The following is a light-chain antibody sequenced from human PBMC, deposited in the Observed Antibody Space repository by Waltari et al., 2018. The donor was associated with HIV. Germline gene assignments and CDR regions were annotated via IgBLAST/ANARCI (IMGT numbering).Light chain of an antibody. CDR2: NVN. CDR3: SSHAGSNYAFL. CDR1: SSDVGGYDH. Sequence: QSALTQPPSASGSPGQSVAISCTGTSSDVGGYDHVSWYQQHPGQPPKLLIYNVNHRPSGVPDRFSGSKSGNTASLTVSGLQAEDEADYYCSSHAGSNYAFLFGTGTKVTVL. J-gene: IGLJ1*01. V-gene: IGLV2-8*01.